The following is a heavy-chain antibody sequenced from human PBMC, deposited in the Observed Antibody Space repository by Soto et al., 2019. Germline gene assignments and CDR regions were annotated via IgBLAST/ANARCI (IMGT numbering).Heavy chain of an antibody. CDR1: GFTFSSYG. D-gene: IGHD2-15*01. Sequence: QVQLVESGGDVVQPGRSLRLYCAASGFTFSSYGMHWVRQAPGKGLEWVAVISYEGRNQYYADSAKGRFTISRHNSKNTLYLQMNSLRPEDTAVYYCAKEGQMKVSTTLDHWGQGTLVTVSS. CDR3: AKEGQMKVSTTLDH. CDR2: ISYEGRNQ. J-gene: IGHJ4*02. V-gene: IGHV3-30*18.